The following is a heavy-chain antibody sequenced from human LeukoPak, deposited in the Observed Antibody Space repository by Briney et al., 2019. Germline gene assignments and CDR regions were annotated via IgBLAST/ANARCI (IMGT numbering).Heavy chain of an antibody. V-gene: IGHV1-69*13. J-gene: IGHJ6*02. Sequence: SVKVSCKASGGTFSSYAISWVRQAPGQGREWMGGVIPIFCTANYAQKFQGRVTITADESTSTAYMELSSLRSEDTAVYYCARAGYYYGSGSMRDYYYGMDVWGQGTTVTVSS. CDR1: GGTFSSYA. D-gene: IGHD3-10*01. CDR2: VIPIFCTA. CDR3: ARAGYYYGSGSMRDYYYGMDV.